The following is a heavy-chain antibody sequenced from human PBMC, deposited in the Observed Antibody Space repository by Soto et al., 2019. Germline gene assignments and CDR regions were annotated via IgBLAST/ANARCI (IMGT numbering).Heavy chain of an antibody. CDR1: RDAFSKYA. CDR3: ARGETYLGV. D-gene: IGHD3-16*01. J-gene: IGHJ6*02. Sequence: VQLVQSGAEVKKPGSSVKVSCKASRDAFSKYAFNWVRQAPGQGLEWMGWIIPIFGSRKYAEKFQGRVTITADESTSTAYMELRSLRFEDTAVYYCARGETYLGVWGQGTTVTVSS. CDR2: IIPIFGSR. V-gene: IGHV1-69*01.